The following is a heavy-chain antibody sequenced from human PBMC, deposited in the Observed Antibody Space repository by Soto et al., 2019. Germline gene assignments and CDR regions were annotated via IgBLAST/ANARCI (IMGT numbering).Heavy chain of an antibody. CDR1: GGTFSSYT. V-gene: IGHV1-69*04. Sequence: SVKVSCKASGGTFSSYTISWVRQAPGQGLEWMGRIIPILGIANYAQKFQGRVTITADKSTSTAYMELSSLRSEDTAVYYCARETNTHYYYYGMDVWGQGTTVTVS. CDR2: IIPILGIA. J-gene: IGHJ6*02. CDR3: ARETNTHYYYYGMDV.